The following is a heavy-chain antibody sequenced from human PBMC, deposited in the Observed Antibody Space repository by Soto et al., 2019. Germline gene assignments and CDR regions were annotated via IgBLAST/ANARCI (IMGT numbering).Heavy chain of an antibody. J-gene: IGHJ4*02. CDR3: AHRHFYDSSGYLFDY. D-gene: IGHD3-22*01. CDR1: GFSLTTGGVG. CDR2: IYWDNDN. Sequence: QMTLKESGPTLVKPTQTLTLTCTFSGFSLTTGGVGVGWIRQPPGKALEWLALIYWDNDNRYSPSLRSRLTITKDTSKNQVFLTMTNMDPVDTSTYYCAHRHFYDSSGYLFDYWGQGILVTVSS. V-gene: IGHV2-5*02.